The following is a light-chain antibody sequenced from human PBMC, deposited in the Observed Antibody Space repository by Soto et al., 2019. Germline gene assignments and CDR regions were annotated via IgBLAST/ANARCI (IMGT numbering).Light chain of an antibody. CDR3: SSYTSRNTWV. CDR1: ISDIGAYDY. CDR2: EVN. Sequence: QSALTQPASLSGSPGQSITISCTGTISDIGAYDYVSWFQQHPGKAPKLMISEVNNRPSGVSNRFSGSKSGNTAYLTISGLQVEDEAEYYRSSYTSRNTWVFGGGTKLNVL. V-gene: IGLV2-14*01. J-gene: IGLJ3*02.